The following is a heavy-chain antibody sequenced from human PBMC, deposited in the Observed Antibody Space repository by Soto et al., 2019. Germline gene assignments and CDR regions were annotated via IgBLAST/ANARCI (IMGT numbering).Heavy chain of an antibody. D-gene: IGHD6-19*01. CDR1: GYTFTGYY. CDR2: INPNSGGT. J-gene: IGHJ4*02. CDR3: ARSIAVAGTGEDRDDY. Sequence: ASVKVSFKASGYTFTGYYMHWVRQAPGQGLEWMGWINPNSGGTNYAQKFQGWVTMTRDTSISTAYMELSRLRSDDTAVYYCARSIAVAGTGEDRDDYWGQGTLVTVSS. V-gene: IGHV1-2*04.